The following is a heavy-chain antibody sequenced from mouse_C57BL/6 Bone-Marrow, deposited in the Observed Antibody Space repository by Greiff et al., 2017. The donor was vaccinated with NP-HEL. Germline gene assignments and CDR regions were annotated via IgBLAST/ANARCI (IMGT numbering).Heavy chain of an antibody. J-gene: IGHJ4*01. D-gene: IGHD1-1*01. CDR1: GFSLTSYG. CDR2: IWSGGST. V-gene: IGHV2-2*01. Sequence: VKLVESGPGLVQPSQRLSITCTVSGFSLTSYGVHWVRQSPGKGLEWLGVIWSGGSTDYNAAFISRLSISKDNSKSQVFFKMNSLQADDTAIYYCARNYYGSSPYAMDYWGQGTSVTVSS. CDR3: ARNYYGSSPYAMDY.